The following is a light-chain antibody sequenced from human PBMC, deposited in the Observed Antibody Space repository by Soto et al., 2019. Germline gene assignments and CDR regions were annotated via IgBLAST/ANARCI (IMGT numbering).Light chain of an antibody. CDR1: SGDVGGYDY. V-gene: IGLV2-14*01. CDR2: DVT. CDR3: ASITRSSTSV. J-gene: IGLJ1*01. Sequence: SVLTQPPSASGSPGQSVTISCTGTSGDVGGYDYVSWYQQHPGKAPKLIIYDVTNRPSGVSTRFSGSKSGNTASLTISGIQTEDEADYYCASITRSSTSVFGTGTKVTVL.